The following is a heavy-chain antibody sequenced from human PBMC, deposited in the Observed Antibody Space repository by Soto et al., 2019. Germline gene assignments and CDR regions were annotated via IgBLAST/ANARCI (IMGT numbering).Heavy chain of an antibody. CDR3: ARAVYCGDDCYSYGMDV. V-gene: IGHV1-2*02. CDR2: INPHSGST. Sequence: QVQVVQSGAEVKKPGASVKISCKTSGYSFTDDYLHWVRQAPGQGLEWVGWINPHSGSTNFAQKFMARVSMTRDTSISTAYMEFFSLTSDDTAIYYCARAVYCGDDCYSYGMDVWGQGTTVTVSS. J-gene: IGHJ6*02. CDR1: GYSFTDDY. D-gene: IGHD2-21*02.